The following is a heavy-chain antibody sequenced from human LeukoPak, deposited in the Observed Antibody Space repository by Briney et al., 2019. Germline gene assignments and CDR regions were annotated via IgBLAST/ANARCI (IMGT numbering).Heavy chain of an antibody. CDR3: ARDSGYYYYYYMDV. J-gene: IGHJ6*03. V-gene: IGHV3-7*01. Sequence: GGSLRLSCAASGFTFSSYWMSWVRQAPGKGLEWVANIKQDGSEKYYVDSVKGRFTISRDNAKNSLYLQMNSLRAEDTAMYYCARDSGYYYYYYMDVWGKGTTVTVSS. CDR1: GFTFSSYW. CDR2: IKQDGSEK.